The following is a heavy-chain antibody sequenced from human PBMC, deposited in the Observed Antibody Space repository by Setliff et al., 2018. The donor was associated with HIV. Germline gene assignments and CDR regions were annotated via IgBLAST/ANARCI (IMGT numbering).Heavy chain of an antibody. D-gene: IGHD3-9*01. CDR2: ISVYNGYT. CDR3: ARAYDTLTGYYDY. V-gene: IGHV1-18*01. J-gene: IGHJ4*02. Sequence: ASVKVSCKASGYSFTFYGLNWVRQAPGQGLEWMGWISVYNGYTNYAQKLQDRVIMTTDTSTSTAYMELRSLRSDDTAVYYCARAYDTLTGYYDYWGQGTLVTVSS. CDR1: GYSFTFYG.